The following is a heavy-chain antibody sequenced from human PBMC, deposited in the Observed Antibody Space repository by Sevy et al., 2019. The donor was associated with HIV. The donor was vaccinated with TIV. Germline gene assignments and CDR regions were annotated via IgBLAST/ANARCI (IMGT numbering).Heavy chain of an antibody. D-gene: IGHD1-26*01. CDR2: ISWNSGII. CDR3: TSSGTYFRYRREFDY. J-gene: IGHJ4*02. CDR1: GFTFDDYA. V-gene: IGHV3-9*01. Sequence: GGSLRLSCAVSGFTFDDYAMHWVQQVPGKGLEWVSGISWNSGIIGYADSVKSRFTISRDNAKNSLYLQMSSLRDEDTALYYCTSSGTYFRYRREFDYWGQGTLVTVSS.